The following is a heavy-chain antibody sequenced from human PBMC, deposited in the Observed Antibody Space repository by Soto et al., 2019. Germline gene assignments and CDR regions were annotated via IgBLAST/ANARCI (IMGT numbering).Heavy chain of an antibody. CDR3: ARAMSYCGRTDCFPLDY. V-gene: IGHV6-1*01. CDR2: TYYRSRWYN. D-gene: IGHD2-2*01. Sequence: SQTLSLTCAISGDSVSSKDAAWNWIRQSPSRGLEWLGMTYYRSRWYNDYAVSVKGRLTINPDTSKNQFSLQLNSVTPEDTAVYYCARAMSYCGRTDCFPLDYWGQGSLVTVSS. J-gene: IGHJ4*02. CDR1: GDSVSSKDAA.